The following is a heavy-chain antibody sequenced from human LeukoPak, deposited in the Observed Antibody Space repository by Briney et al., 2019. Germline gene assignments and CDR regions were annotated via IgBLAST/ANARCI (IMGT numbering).Heavy chain of an antibody. Sequence: ASVKVSCKASGYTFTSYYMHWVRQAPGQGLEWMGIINPSDGSTSYAQKFQGRVTMARDTSTSTVYMELSSLRSEDTAIYYCAKGDYGDFMSYFDHWGQGTLVTVSS. CDR2: INPSDGST. CDR3: AKGDYGDFMSYFDH. CDR1: GYTFTSYY. J-gene: IGHJ4*02. V-gene: IGHV1-46*01. D-gene: IGHD4-17*01.